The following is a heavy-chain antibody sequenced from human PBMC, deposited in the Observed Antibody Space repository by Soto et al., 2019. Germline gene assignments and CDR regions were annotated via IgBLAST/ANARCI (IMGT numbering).Heavy chain of an antibody. D-gene: IGHD2-15*01. V-gene: IGHV3-30-3*01. CDR1: GFTFCSYA. CDR2: MSYDGSNK. CDR3: ARFKGCSGGSCYPYFDY. J-gene: IGHJ4*02. Sequence: QVQLVESGGGVVQPGRSLRLSCAASGFTFCSYAMHWVRQAPGKGLEWVAVMSYDGSNKYYADSVKGRFTISRDNSKNTLYLQMNSLRAEDTAVYYCARFKGCSGGSCYPYFDYWGQGTLVTVSS.